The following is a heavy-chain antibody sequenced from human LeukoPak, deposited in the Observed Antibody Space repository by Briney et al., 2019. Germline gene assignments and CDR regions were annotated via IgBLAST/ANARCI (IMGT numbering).Heavy chain of an antibody. CDR2: IIPIFDTA. J-gene: IGHJ4*02. CDR1: GGAFSSYG. V-gene: IGHV1-69*05. CDR3: ARDHLDFWSGYYQAY. D-gene: IGHD3-3*01. Sequence: ASVKVSCKASGGAFSSYGSSWVRQAPGQGLEWMGGIIPIFDTADYAQKFQCRVTSTTAESTSRAYMELSSMRSEDPAVSYCARDHLDFWSGYYQAYWGQGTLVTVSS.